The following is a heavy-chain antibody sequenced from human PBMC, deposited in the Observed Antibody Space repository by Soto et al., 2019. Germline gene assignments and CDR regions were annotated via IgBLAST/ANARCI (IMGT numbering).Heavy chain of an antibody. D-gene: IGHD5-12*01. V-gene: IGHV1-46*01. Sequence: GASVKVSCKASGYTFTSYYMHWVRQAPGQGLEWMGIINPSGGSTSYAQKFQGRVTMTRDTSTSTVYMELSSLRSEDTAVYYCARGVLSGYFLAPFDYWGQGTLVTVSS. CDR2: INPSGGST. J-gene: IGHJ4*02. CDR1: GYTFTSYY. CDR3: ARGVLSGYFLAPFDY.